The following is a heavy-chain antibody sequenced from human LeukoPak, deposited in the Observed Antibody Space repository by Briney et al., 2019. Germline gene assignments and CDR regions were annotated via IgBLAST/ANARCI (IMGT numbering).Heavy chain of an antibody. J-gene: IGHJ3*02. CDR2: INPGGGNT. D-gene: IGHD5-24*01. Sequence: ASVTVSCKASGYTFTNYYIHWVRQAPGQGLEWMGLINPGGGNTNYAQNFQGRVTMTRDTSASTVYMELSSLRSDDTAIYYCARIRDGYNDAYDIWGQGTVVTVPS. CDR1: GYTFTNYY. CDR3: ARIRDGYNDAYDI. V-gene: IGHV1-46*01.